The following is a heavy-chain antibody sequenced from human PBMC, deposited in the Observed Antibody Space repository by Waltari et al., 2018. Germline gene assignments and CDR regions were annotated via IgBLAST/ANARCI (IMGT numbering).Heavy chain of an antibody. V-gene: IGHV4-38-2*02. CDR3: ARETPLGYYYDSSGYYCY. D-gene: IGHD3-22*01. CDR2: IYHSGST. J-gene: IGHJ4*02. Sequence: QVQLQESGPGLVKPSETLSLTCTVSGYSISSGYYWGWIRQPPGKGLEWIGSIYHSGSTYYNPSLKSRVTISVDTSKNQFSLKLSSVTAADTAVYYCARETPLGYYYDSSGYYCYWGQGTLVTVSS. CDR1: GYSISSGYY.